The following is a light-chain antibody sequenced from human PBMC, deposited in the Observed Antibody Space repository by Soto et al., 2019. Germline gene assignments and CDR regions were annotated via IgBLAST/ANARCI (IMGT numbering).Light chain of an antibody. CDR1: QSVSSN. CDR3: QQYNGCPLT. Sequence: EIVMTQSPATLSVSPGERATLSCRASQSVSSNLAWYQQKPGQTPKLLIYVASTRATGIPSRFSGSGSGTEFTLTISSLQSEDFAVYYCQQYNGCPLTFGGGTKVEFK. CDR2: VAS. V-gene: IGKV3-15*01. J-gene: IGKJ4*02.